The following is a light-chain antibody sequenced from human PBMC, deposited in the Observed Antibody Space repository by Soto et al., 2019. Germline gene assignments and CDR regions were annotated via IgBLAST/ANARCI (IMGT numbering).Light chain of an antibody. CDR2: DVS. J-gene: IGLJ1*01. V-gene: IGLV2-14*01. CDR1: SSDVGGYNY. Sequence: QSALTQPASVSGSPGQSITISCTGTSSDVGGYNYVSWYQQHPGKAPTLMIYDVSNRPSGVSNRFSGSKSGNTASLTISGLQAEDDADYYCSAYTSSSTRHKGFGTGTKGTVL. CDR3: SAYTSSSTRHKG.